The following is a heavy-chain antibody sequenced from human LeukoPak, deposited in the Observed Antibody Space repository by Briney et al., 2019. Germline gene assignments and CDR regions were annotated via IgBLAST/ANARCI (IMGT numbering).Heavy chain of an antibody. CDR1: GGSFSSYNYY. CDR2: INYSGST. V-gene: IGHV4-39*01. CDR3: ASSPSGYWWNFDG. Sequence: SETLSLTCTVSGGSFSSYNYYWGWIRQPPGKGLERIGSINYSGSTYNNPTPKSRVTISVDTTKNQFTLRLTSVTAADTAMYYCASSPSGYWWNFDGWGQGTLVIVSS. D-gene: IGHD3-22*01. J-gene: IGHJ4*02.